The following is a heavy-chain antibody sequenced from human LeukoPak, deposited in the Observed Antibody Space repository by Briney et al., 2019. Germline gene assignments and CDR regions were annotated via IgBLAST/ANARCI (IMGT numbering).Heavy chain of an antibody. CDR1: GFSFSAYA. V-gene: IGHV3-23*01. Sequence: PGGSLRLSCAASGFSFSAYAMSWVRQAPGKGLEWVSVVSVSGATTYSADSVKGRFTISRDNSKNTLYLQTNSLRAEDTAVYYCAKDIVIIPAASYAFDIWGQGTMVIVSP. D-gene: IGHD2-2*01. J-gene: IGHJ3*02. CDR3: AKDIVIIPAASYAFDI. CDR2: VSVSGATT.